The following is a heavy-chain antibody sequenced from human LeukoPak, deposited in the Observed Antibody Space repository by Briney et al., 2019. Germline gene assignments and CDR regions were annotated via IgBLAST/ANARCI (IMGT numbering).Heavy chain of an antibody. CDR3: ARDLSSGSDLDY. CDR2: INPNSGGT. J-gene: IGHJ4*02. V-gene: IGHV1-2*02. D-gene: IGHD6-19*01. Sequence: ASVTVSFRSSGYTFTGYYMHWVRQAPGQGLEWMGWINPNSGGTNYAQKFQGRVTMTRDTSISTAYMELSRLRSDDTAVYYCARDLSSGSDLDYWGQGTLVTVSS. CDR1: GYTFTGYY.